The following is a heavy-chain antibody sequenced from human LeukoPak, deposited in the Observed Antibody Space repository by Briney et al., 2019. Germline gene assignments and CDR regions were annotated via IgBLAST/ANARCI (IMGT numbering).Heavy chain of an antibody. V-gene: IGHV4-39*07. D-gene: IGHD5-24*01. J-gene: IGHJ4*02. CDR3: ARNDGYNRCFDY. CDR2: IYYSGST. Sequence: SETLSLTCTVSGGSISSSSYYWGWIRQPPGKGLEWIGRIYYSGSTYYNPSLKSRVTISVDTSKNQFSLKLSSVTAADTAVYYCARNDGYNRCFDYWGQGTLVTVSS. CDR1: GGSISSSSYY.